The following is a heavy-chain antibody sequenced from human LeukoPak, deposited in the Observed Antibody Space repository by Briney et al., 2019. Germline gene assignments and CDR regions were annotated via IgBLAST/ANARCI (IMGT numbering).Heavy chain of an antibody. CDR2: VYAGGSAT. CDR3: AKDLTFGDGKWEFHA. V-gene: IGHV3-23*03. CDR1: GFTFSNFA. Sequence: QPGGSLRLSCAASGFTFSNFAMAWVRHAPGRGLDWVSGVYAGGSATNSPDSVKGRFTTSRDNSKNTLYLQMNSLRVEDTAVYYWAKDLTFGDGKWEFHAWGQGTLDTVSS. D-gene: IGHD2-21*02. J-gene: IGHJ5*02.